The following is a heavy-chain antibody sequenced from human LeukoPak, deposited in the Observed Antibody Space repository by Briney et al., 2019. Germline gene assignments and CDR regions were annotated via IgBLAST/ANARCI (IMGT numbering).Heavy chain of an antibody. CDR2: ISGSGGST. J-gene: IGHJ4*02. CDR3: AKEGEVTMIVVVINYYFDY. D-gene: IGHD3-22*01. CDR1: GFTFSSYA. Sequence: GGSLRLSCAASGFTFSSYAMSWVRQAPGKGLEWVSAISGSGGSTYYADSVKGRFTISRDNSKNTLYLQMNSLRAEDTAVYYCAKEGEVTMIVVVINYYFDYWGQGTLVTVSS. V-gene: IGHV3-23*01.